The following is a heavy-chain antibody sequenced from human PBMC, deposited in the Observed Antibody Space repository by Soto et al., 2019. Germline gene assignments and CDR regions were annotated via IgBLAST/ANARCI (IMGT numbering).Heavy chain of an antibody. J-gene: IGHJ4*02. CDR1: GFTFSTFW. CDR2: INSDGSST. V-gene: IGHV3-74*01. Sequence: EVQLVESGGGLVQPGGSLRLSCEASGFTFSTFWMHWVRQAPGKGLVWVSRINSDGSSTNYADSVKGRVTISRDNAKNMLDLQMNGLRAEDTAVYYCARDFEYWGQGTLVTVSS. CDR3: ARDFEY.